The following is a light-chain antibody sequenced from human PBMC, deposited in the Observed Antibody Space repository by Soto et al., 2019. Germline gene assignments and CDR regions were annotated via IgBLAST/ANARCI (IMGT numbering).Light chain of an antibody. CDR1: QSVNSN. CDR3: QQYNDWPLT. V-gene: IGKV3-15*01. J-gene: IGKJ4*01. CDR2: YAS. Sequence: EIVMTKSPATLSVSPGERATLSCRASQSVNSNLAWYQQKPGQAPRLLIYYASTRATGIPARFSGSGSGTEFTLTISSLQSEDFAVYYCQQYNDWPLTVGGGTKVDIK.